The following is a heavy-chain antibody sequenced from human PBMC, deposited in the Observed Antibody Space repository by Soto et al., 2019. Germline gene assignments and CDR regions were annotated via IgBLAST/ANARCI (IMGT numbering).Heavy chain of an antibody. CDR3: ARITYDFWSGYPDFDY. CDR1: GFSLSNARMG. J-gene: IGHJ4*02. Sequence: QVTLKESGPVLVKPTETLTLTCTVSGFSLSNARMGVSWIRQPPGKALEWLAHIFSNDEKSYSTSLKSRLTISXDTXKXPVVLTMTNMDPVDTATYYCARITYDFWSGYPDFDYWGQGTLVTVSS. V-gene: IGHV2-26*01. CDR2: IFSNDEK. D-gene: IGHD3-3*01.